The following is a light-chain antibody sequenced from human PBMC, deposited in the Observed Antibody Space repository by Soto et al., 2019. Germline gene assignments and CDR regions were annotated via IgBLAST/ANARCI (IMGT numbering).Light chain of an antibody. CDR3: SSYISSDAFE. J-gene: IGLJ2*01. V-gene: IGLV2-14*01. Sequence: QSALTQPASVSGSPGQSITISCTGNSSDVGGYNYVSWYQQHPGKAPKLIIYDVSRRPSGVSNRFSGSKSGNTASLTISGLQAEDEADYYCSSYISSDAFEFGGGTK. CDR2: DVS. CDR1: SSDVGGYNY.